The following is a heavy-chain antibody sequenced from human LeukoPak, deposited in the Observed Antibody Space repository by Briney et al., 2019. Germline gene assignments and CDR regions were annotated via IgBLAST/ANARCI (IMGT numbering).Heavy chain of an antibody. Sequence: PSETLSLTCTVSGGSISSYYWSWIRQPPGKGLEWIGYIYYSGSTNYNPSLKSRVTISVDTSKNQFSLKLSSVTAADTAVYYCARGRYSSGWYVYWGQGTLVTVSS. V-gene: IGHV4-59*01. D-gene: IGHD6-19*01. CDR2: IYYSGST. CDR1: GGSISSYY. CDR3: ARGRYSSGWYVY. J-gene: IGHJ4*02.